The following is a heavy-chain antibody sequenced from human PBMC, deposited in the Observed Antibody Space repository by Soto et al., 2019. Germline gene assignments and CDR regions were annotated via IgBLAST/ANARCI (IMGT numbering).Heavy chain of an antibody. D-gene: IGHD6-13*01. Sequence: SVKVSCKASGGTFSSYAISWVRQAPGQGLEWMGGIIPIFGTANYAQKFQGRVTITADKSTSTAYMELSSLRSEDTAVYYCARSYSSTYYSDYWGQGTLVTVSS. J-gene: IGHJ4*02. V-gene: IGHV1-69*06. CDR1: GGTFSSYA. CDR2: IIPIFGTA. CDR3: ARSYSSTYYSDY.